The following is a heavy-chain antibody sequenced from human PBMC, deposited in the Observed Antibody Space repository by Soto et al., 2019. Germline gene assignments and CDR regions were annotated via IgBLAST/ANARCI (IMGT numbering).Heavy chain of an antibody. Sequence: EVQLVESGGGLVQPGGSLRLSCAASGFTFSLYSMSWVRQAPGKGLERVSYISRSSTGIHYADSVKGRFTISRDDVTNSIHLQMNSLRDGDTAVYYCASAVTWGLDVWGQGTTVSISS. CDR2: ISRSSTGI. D-gene: IGHD3-10*01. J-gene: IGHJ6*01. V-gene: IGHV3-48*02. CDR3: ASAVTWGLDV. CDR1: GFTFSLYS.